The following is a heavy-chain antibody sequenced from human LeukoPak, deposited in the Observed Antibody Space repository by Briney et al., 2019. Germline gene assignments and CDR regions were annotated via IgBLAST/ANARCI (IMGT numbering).Heavy chain of an antibody. CDR2: IYTSGST. V-gene: IGHV4-4*07. J-gene: IGHJ5*02. D-gene: IGHD6-19*01. Sequence: SETLSLTCTVSGGSISSYYWSWVRQPAGKGLEWIGRIYTSGSTNYNPSLMSRVTMSVDTSKNQFSLKLSSVTAADTAVYYCARGEQWLNWSDPGGQGTLVTVSA. CDR1: GGSISSYY. CDR3: ARGEQWLNWSDP.